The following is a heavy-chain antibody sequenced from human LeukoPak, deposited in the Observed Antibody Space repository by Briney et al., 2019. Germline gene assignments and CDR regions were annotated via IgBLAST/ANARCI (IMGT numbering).Heavy chain of an antibody. CDR2: IHPEGNEK. Sequence: GGSLRLSCAVSGFTFSSFWMSWVRQAPGRGLEWVANIHPEGNEKYHVESVEGRFTISRDNAKNLLFLQMNGLRVEDTAVYYCARGDDFSGDHWGQGTLVTVSS. D-gene: IGHD1-1*01. CDR3: ARGDDFSGDH. V-gene: IGHV3-7*04. J-gene: IGHJ4*02. CDR1: GFTFSSFW.